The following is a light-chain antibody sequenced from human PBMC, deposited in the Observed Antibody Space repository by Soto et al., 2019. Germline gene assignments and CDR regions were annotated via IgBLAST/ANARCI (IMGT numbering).Light chain of an antibody. Sequence: DIQMTQSPSSLSASIGDRVTITCRASQGISNYLAWHQQKPGKAPKVLIYATSTLHSGVPSRFSGSRSGTDFTLTISSLQPEDVATYDCQKYNSAPEAFGPGTKVDIK. CDR2: ATS. J-gene: IGKJ3*01. V-gene: IGKV1-27*01. CDR1: QGISNY. CDR3: QKYNSAPEA.